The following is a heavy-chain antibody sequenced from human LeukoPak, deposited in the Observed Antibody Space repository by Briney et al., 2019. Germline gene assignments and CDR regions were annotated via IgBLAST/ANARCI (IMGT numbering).Heavy chain of an antibody. CDR3: AKDGDFWSGYVTPYYFDY. D-gene: IGHD3-3*01. Sequence: GGSLRLSCAASGFTFSDYYMSWIRQAPGKGLEWVSYISSSSTYTNYADSVRGRFTISRDNAKNSLYLQMNSLRAEDTALYYCAKDGDFWSGYVTPYYFDYWGQGTLVTVSS. CDR2: ISSSSTYT. CDR1: GFTFSDYY. J-gene: IGHJ4*02. V-gene: IGHV3-11*05.